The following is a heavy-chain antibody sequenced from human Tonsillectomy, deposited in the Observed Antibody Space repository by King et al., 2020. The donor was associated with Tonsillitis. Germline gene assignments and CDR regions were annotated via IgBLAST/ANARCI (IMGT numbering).Heavy chain of an antibody. V-gene: IGHV3-11*05. CDR1: GFTFRDYY. J-gene: IGHJ6*03. Sequence: QLVQSGGGLVKPGGSLRLSCLVSGFTFRDYYMTWIRQAPGKGLEWVGFSSSSGGYTTYADSVKGRFTISRDDAKNSLYLQMSSLRADDTAVYFCARGATDMEAWGKGTTVIVS. CDR3: ARGATDMEA. CDR2: SSSSGGYT.